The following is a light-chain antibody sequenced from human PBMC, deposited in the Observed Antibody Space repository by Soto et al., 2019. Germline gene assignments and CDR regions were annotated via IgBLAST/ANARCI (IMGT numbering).Light chain of an antibody. V-gene: IGKV3-20*01. Sequence: EIALTQSPGTLSLSPGERATLSCRASQSLSSNYLAWYQQKPGQAPRLLIYGASSRATGIPDRFSGSGSGTDFTLTISRLEPEDFAVYYCQQYGSSRTFGQGTKVDIK. CDR2: GAS. J-gene: IGKJ1*01. CDR1: QSLSSNY. CDR3: QQYGSSRT.